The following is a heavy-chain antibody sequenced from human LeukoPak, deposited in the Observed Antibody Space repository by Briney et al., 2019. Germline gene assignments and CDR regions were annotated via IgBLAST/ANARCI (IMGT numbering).Heavy chain of an antibody. D-gene: IGHD3-22*01. J-gene: IGHJ4*02. CDR3: ARDYTSSGYYYVFHY. V-gene: IGHV3-7*03. CDR2: IKQDGSEK. Sequence: GGSLRLSCAASGITFSSHWMSWVRQAPGKGLEWVAIIKQDGSEKYYVDSVKGRFTISRDNAKNSLYLQMNSLRAEDTALYYCARDYTSSGYYYVFHYWGQGTLVTVSS. CDR1: GITFSSHW.